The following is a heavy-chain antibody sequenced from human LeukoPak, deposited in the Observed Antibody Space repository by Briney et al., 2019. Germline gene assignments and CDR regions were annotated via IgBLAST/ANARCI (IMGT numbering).Heavy chain of an antibody. CDR2: IYTSGST. V-gene: IGHV4-4*07. J-gene: IGHJ3*02. Sequence: SETLSLTCTVSGGSISSYYWSWIRQPAGEGLEWIGRIYTSGSTNYNPSLKSRVTMSVDTSKNQFSLKLSSVTAADTAVYYCAREEAALRWYFDAFDIWGQGTMVTVSS. CDR3: AREEAALRWYFDAFDI. D-gene: IGHD4-23*01. CDR1: GGSISSYY.